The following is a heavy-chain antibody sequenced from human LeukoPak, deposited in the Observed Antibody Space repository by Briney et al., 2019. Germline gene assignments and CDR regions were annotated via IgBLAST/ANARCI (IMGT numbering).Heavy chain of an antibody. Sequence: GGSLRLSCATSGFTFSSHSMSWVRQAPGKGLEWVSTIGGTTGNTYYADAVKGRFAICRETSRNMLYLQMSNLRADDTAVYYCAKLGYYGASRPFDCWGQGALVTASS. CDR1: GFTFSSHS. D-gene: IGHD3-10*01. CDR2: IGGTTGNT. J-gene: IGHJ4*02. V-gene: IGHV3-23*01. CDR3: AKLGYYGASRPFDC.